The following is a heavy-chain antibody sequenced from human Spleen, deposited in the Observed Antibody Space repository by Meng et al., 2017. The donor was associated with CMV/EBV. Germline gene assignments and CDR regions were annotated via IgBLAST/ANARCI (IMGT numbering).Heavy chain of an antibody. V-gene: IGHV4-34*01. CDR1: SFSGYY. CDR3: ARIRGYCSSTSCHIGWFDP. CDR2: INHSGST. J-gene: IGHJ5*02. Sequence: SFSGYYWSWIRQPPGKGLEWIGEINHSGSTNYNPSLKSRVTISVDTSKNQFSLKLSSVTAADTAVYYCARIRGYCSSTSCHIGWFDPRGQGTLVTVSS. D-gene: IGHD2-2*02.